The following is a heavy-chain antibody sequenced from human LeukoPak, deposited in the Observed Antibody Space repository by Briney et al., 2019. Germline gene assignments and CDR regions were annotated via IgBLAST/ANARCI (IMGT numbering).Heavy chain of an antibody. D-gene: IGHD6-13*01. V-gene: IGHV6-1*01. CDR3: ARDPNYSSSWYGLREEWFDP. CDR2: TYYRSKWYN. J-gene: IGHJ5*02. Sequence: SQTLSLTCAISGDSVSSNSAAWNWIRQSPSRGLEWLGRTYYRSKWYNDYAVSVKSRITINPDTSKNQFSLQLNSVTPEDTAVYYCARDPNYSSSWYGLREEWFDPWGQGTLVTVSS. CDR1: GDSVSSNSAA.